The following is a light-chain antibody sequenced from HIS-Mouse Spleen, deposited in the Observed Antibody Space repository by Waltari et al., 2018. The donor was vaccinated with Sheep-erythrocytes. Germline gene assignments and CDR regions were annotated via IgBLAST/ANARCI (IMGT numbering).Light chain of an antibody. CDR1: QDISNY. CDR2: DAS. CDR3: QQYDNTPLT. V-gene: IGKV1-33*01. Sequence: DIQMTQSPSSLSASVGDRVTITCQASQDISNYLNWYQQKPGKAPKLLIYDASNLQSGVPSRFSGSGSGTDFTLTISSLQPEDIATYYCQQYDNTPLTFGGGTKVEIK. J-gene: IGKJ4*01.